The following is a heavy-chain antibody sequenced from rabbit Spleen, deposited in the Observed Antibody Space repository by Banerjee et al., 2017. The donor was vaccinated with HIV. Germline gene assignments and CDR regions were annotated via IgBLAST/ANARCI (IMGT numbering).Heavy chain of an antibody. CDR2: IYAGSSGST. V-gene: IGHV1S40*01. J-gene: IGHJ4*01. Sequence: QSLEESGGDLVKPGASLTVTCTASGFSFGSNDYMCWVRQAPGKGLEWIGCIYAGSSGSTWYASWAKGRFTISKASSTTVTLQMTSLTVADTATYFCARGSSDGHMYFNLWGQGTLVTVS. CDR3: ARGSSDGHMYFNL. CDR1: GFSFGSNDY. D-gene: IGHD1-1*01.